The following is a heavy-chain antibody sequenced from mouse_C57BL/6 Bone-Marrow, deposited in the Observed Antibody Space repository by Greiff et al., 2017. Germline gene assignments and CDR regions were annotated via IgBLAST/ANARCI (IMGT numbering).Heavy chain of an antibody. CDR3: ARKEENYSNYYAMDY. CDR2: INPHNGGT. CDR1: GYTFTDYY. Sequence: VQLQQSGPVLVKPGASVKMSCKASGYTFTDYYMNWVKQSHGKSLEWIGVINPHNGGTSYNQKFKGKATLTVDKSSSTAYMELNSLTSEDSAVYYCARKEENYSNYYAMDYWGQGTSVTVSS. D-gene: IGHD2-5*01. V-gene: IGHV1-19*01. J-gene: IGHJ4*01.